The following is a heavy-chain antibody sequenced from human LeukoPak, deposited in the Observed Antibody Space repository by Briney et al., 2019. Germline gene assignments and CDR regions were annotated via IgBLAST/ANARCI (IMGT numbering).Heavy chain of an antibody. CDR2: ISYDGSNK. D-gene: IGHD3-10*01. CDR3: AKGLERESRLDS. V-gene: IGHV3-30*04. J-gene: IGHJ4*02. CDR1: GFTFSSYV. Sequence: GGSLRLSCAAFGFTFSSYVMHWVRQAPGKGLEWVAVISYDGSNKYYADSVKGRFTISTDNFKNTLYLQMNSLRAEDTALYYCAKGLERESRLDSWGQGTLVTVSS.